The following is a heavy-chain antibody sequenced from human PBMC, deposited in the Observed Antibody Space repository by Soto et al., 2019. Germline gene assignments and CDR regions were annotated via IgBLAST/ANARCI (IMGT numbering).Heavy chain of an antibody. J-gene: IGHJ4*02. CDR3: ARAGLSSRYYYFDY. D-gene: IGHD1-26*01. CDR2: ITLGGST. Sequence: SETLSLTCAISGGSFSANHWSWIRQAPGQGLEWIGEITLGGSTNYNPSLKSRVTISVDTSKNQFSLKLSSVTAADTAVYYCARAGLSSRYYYFDYWGQGSLVTVSS. CDR1: GGSFSANH. V-gene: IGHV4-34*01.